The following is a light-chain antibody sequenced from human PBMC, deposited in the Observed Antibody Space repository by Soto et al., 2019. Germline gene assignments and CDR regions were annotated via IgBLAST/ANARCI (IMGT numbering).Light chain of an antibody. CDR2: GSS. CDR1: QIISSSY. V-gene: IGKV3-15*01. CDR3: QQHNNWPPIT. Sequence: EIVLTQSPVTLSLSPGERATLSCRASQIISSSYLAWYQQKPGQAPRLLMYGSSIRATGIPARFSGSGSGTEFTLTISSLQSEDFAVYYCQQHNNWPPITFGQGTRLEI. J-gene: IGKJ5*01.